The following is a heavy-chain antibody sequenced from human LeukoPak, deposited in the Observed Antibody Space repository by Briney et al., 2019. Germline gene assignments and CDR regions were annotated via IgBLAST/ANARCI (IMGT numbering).Heavy chain of an antibody. V-gene: IGHV4-59*12. D-gene: IGHD6-19*01. CDR2: IYYSGGT. J-gene: IGHJ4*02. CDR1: GGSISTYY. CDR3: ARAAAVTGQFEF. Sequence: SETLSLTCTVSGGSISTYYWSWFRQPPGKRLEWIGYIYYSGGTNYNPSLKSRVTISVDKSNNSFSLSLTSVTAADTAFYYCARAAAVTGQFEFWGQGTLVTVSS.